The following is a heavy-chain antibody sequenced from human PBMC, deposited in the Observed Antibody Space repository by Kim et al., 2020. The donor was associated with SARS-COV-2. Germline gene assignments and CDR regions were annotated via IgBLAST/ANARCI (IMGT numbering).Heavy chain of an antibody. Sequence: ASVKVSCKVSGYTLTELSMHWVRQAPGKGLEWMGGFDPEDGETIYAQKFQGRVTMTEDTSTDTAYMELSSLRSEDTAVYYCATDLGAGRLIEFDYWGQGTLVTVSS. J-gene: IGHJ4*02. CDR3: ATDLGAGRLIEFDY. CDR1: GYTLTELS. V-gene: IGHV1-24*01. D-gene: IGHD3-16*01. CDR2: FDPEDGET.